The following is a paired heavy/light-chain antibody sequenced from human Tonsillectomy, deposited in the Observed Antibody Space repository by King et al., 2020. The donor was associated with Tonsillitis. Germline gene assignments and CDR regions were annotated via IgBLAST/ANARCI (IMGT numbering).Heavy chain of an antibody. CDR3: AKDYGYSSGWHMYYFDY. D-gene: IGHD6-19*01. Sequence: EVELLESGGRLVHPGGSLRLSCAASGFTFSDHAMSWVRQAPGKGLEWVSTISGSGGRKYYAGSVKGRFTISRDNSQNTLYLQMNSLRAEDTAVYYCAKDYGYSSGWHMYYFDYWGPGTLVTASS. J-gene: IGHJ4*02. CDR1: GFTFSDHA. V-gene: IGHV3-23*01. CDR2: ISGSGGRK.
Light chain of an antibody. V-gene: IGKV1-33*01. Sequence: DIQMTQSPSSLSAFVGDRVTITCQASQDISNYLNWYQQKPGKAPKVLIHDASNLQRGAPSRFSGSGSGTDFTFTISSLQPEDIATYYCQQYDNFPITFGQGTRLEIK. CDR1: QDISNY. CDR3: QQYDNFPIT. CDR2: DAS. J-gene: IGKJ5*01.